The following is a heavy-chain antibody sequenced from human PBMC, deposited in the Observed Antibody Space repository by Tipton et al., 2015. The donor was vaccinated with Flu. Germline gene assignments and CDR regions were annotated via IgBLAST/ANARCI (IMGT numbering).Heavy chain of an antibody. D-gene: IGHD5-12*01. J-gene: IGHJ4*02. V-gene: IGHV1-18*01. CDR2: ISDDSGYT. CDR1: GYTFSNYG. Sequence: QLVQSGAEVKEPGASVIVSCTASGYTFSNYGFSWVRQAPGQGLGWMGWISDDSGYTNFAQHLQGRLTMTTDTSTRTAYMELRSLRSDDTAVYYCARGSGYAGDYWGKGTLVNVSS. CDR3: ARGSGYAGDY.